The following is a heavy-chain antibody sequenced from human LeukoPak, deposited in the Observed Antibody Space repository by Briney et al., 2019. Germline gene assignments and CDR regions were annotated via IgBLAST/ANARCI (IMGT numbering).Heavy chain of an antibody. D-gene: IGHD1-26*01. CDR1: SGSISSSSFY. CDR3: ARSRVGPKDGGGFDY. CDR2: IYYSGST. J-gene: IGHJ4*02. V-gene: IGHV4-39*01. Sequence: PSETLSLTCTVSSGSISSSSFYWGWIRQPPGKGLEWIGSIYYSGSTYYNPSLKSRFTISVDTSKNQFSLKLISVTAADTAVYYCARSRVGPKDGGGFDYWGQGTLVTVSS.